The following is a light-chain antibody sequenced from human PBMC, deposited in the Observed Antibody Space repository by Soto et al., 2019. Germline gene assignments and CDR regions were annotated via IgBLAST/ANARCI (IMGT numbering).Light chain of an antibody. J-gene: IGKJ1*01. CDR2: LGS. Sequence: DIVMTQSPLSLPVTPGEPASISCRSSQSLLHSSGYNYLDWYLQKPGQSPQLLIYLGSNRASGVPDRCSGSGSGTDFTLQISRVEAEDVGIYYCMQALQTPRTFGQGTKVEIK. CDR1: QSLLHSSGYNY. CDR3: MQALQTPRT. V-gene: IGKV2-28*01.